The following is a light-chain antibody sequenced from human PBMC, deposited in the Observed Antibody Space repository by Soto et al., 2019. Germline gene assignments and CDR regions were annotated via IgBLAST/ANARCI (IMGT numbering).Light chain of an antibody. V-gene: IGLV2-14*01. CDR1: SSDVGGYNF. Sequence: QSVLTQPASVSGSPGQSITISCTGTSSDVGGYNFVSWYQQLPGRVPKLMIYEVNNRPSGISNRFSGSKSGNTASLTISGLQAEDEADYYCSSYTSSAPLYVFGTGTKVTV. CDR2: EVN. J-gene: IGLJ1*01. CDR3: SSYTSSAPLYV.